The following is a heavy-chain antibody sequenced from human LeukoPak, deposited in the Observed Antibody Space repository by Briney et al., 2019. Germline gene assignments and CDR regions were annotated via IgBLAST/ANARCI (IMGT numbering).Heavy chain of an antibody. D-gene: IGHD1-26*01. V-gene: IGHV1-18*01. CDR1: GYTFTSYG. J-gene: IGHJ5*02. CDR3: ARGYSGSYSPRGRFDP. CDR2: ISAYNGNT. Sequence: GASVKVSCKASGYTFTSYGISWVRQAPGQGLEWMGWISAYNGNTNYALKLQGRVTMTTDTSTSTAYMELRSLRSDDTAVYYCARGYSGSYSPRGRFDPWGQGTLVTVSS.